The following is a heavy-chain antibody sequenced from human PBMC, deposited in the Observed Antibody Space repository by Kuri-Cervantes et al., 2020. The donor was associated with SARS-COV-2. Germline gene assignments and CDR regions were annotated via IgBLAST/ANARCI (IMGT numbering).Heavy chain of an antibody. Sequence: ASVKVSCKASGYTFTGYYMHWVRQAPGQGLEWMGWINPNSGGTNYAQKFQGRVTMTRDTSISTAYMELSRLRSDDTAVYYCTGGECCSSTSCYKDAFDIWGQGTMVTVSS. J-gene: IGHJ3*02. D-gene: IGHD2-2*02. CDR3: TGGECCSSTSCYKDAFDI. V-gene: IGHV1-2*02. CDR2: INPNSGGT. CDR1: GYTFTGYY.